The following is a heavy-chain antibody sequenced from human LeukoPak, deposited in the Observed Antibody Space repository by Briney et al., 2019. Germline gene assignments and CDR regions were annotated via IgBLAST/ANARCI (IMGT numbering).Heavy chain of an antibody. CDR3: AREVIPNGFDY. D-gene: IGHD2-2*01. CDR2: IYYSGST. CDR1: GGSLSSGDYY. V-gene: IGHV4-30-4*01. Sequence: SETLSLTCTVSGGSLSSGDYYWSWIRQPPGKGLEWIGYIYYSGSTYYNPSLKSRVTISVDTSKNQFSLKLSSVTAADTAVYYCAREVIPNGFDYWGQGTLVTVSS. J-gene: IGHJ4*02.